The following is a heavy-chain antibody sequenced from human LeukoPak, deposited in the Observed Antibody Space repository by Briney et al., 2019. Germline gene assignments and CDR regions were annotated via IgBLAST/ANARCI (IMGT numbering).Heavy chain of an antibody. V-gene: IGHV3-9*01. CDR1: GFTFDDYA. J-gene: IGHJ4*02. Sequence: GGSLRLSCAASGFTFDDYAMHWVRQPPGKGLEWVSGISWDSANIGYADSVKGRFTISRDNTKDSLYLQMNSLRVEDTAFYYCAKESSVYCTDGVCSLDFWGQGSLVTVSA. CDR3: AKESSVYCTDGVCSLDF. CDR2: ISWDSANI. D-gene: IGHD2-8*01.